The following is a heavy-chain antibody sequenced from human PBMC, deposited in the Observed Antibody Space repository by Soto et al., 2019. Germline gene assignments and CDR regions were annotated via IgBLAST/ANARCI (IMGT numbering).Heavy chain of an antibody. CDR3: ARGSFELMVYAMMNAFDI. Sequence: PGGSLRLSCAASGFTFSSYAMHWVRQAPGKGLEWVAVISYDGSNKYYADSVKGRFTISRDNSKNTLYLQMNSLRAEDTAVYYCARGSFELMVYAMMNAFDIWGQGTMVTVSS. J-gene: IGHJ3*02. V-gene: IGHV3-30-3*01. CDR1: GFTFSSYA. D-gene: IGHD2-8*01. CDR2: ISYDGSNK.